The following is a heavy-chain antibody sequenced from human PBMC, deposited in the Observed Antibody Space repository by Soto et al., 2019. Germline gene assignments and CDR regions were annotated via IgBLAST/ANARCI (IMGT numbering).Heavy chain of an antibody. CDR3: ARDRLISSYGPDYYYYGMDV. CDR1: GGTFSSYA. J-gene: IGHJ6*02. Sequence: RASVKVSCKASGGTFSSYAISWVRQAPGQGLEWMGGIIPIFGTANYAQKFQGRVTITADESTSTAYMELSSLRSEDTAVYYCARDRLISSYGPDYYYYGMDVWGQGATVTVSS. D-gene: IGHD5-18*01. V-gene: IGHV1-69*13. CDR2: IIPIFGTA.